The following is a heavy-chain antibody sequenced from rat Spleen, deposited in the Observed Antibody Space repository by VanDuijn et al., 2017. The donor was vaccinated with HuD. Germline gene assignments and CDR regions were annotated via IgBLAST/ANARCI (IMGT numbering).Heavy chain of an antibody. CDR2: IIYDGSST. CDR1: GFTFSDYA. Sequence: EVQLVESGGGLVQPGRSLKLSCAASGFTFSDYAMAWVRQAPKKGLEWVATIIYDGSSTYYRDSVKGRFTISRDNAKSTLYLQMDSLRSEDTATYYCAADYFDGTYYPFDYWGQGIMVTVSS. CDR3: AADYFDGTYYPFDY. J-gene: IGHJ2*01. D-gene: IGHD1-12*02. V-gene: IGHV5-17*01.